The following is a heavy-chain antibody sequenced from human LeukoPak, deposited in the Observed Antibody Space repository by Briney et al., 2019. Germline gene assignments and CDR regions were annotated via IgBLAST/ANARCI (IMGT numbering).Heavy chain of an antibody. D-gene: IGHD6-13*01. V-gene: IGHV3-23*01. Sequence: GGSLRLSCAASGFTFSSYAMSWVRQAPGKGLEWVSAISGSGGSTYYADSVKGRFTISRDNSKNTLYLQMNSLRAEDTAVYYCAKDRRIAAAGTQAGWFDPWGQGTLVTVSS. CDR3: AKDRRIAAAGTQAGWFDP. CDR2: ISGSGGST. J-gene: IGHJ5*02. CDR1: GFTFSSYA.